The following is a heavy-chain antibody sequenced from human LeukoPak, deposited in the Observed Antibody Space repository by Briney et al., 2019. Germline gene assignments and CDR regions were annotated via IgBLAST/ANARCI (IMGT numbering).Heavy chain of an antibody. CDR2: IKHDGSEK. J-gene: IGHJ5*02. CDR3: ARGRSSSRPQHNWFDP. D-gene: IGHD6-13*01. V-gene: IGHV3-7*01. CDR1: GFTFSNYW. Sequence: GGSLRLSCAASGFTFSNYWMNWVRQAPGKGLEWVANIKHDGSEKYYVDSVKGRFSISRDNAKNSLYLQMNSLRAEDTAVYYCARGRSSSRPQHNWFDPWGQGTLVTVSS.